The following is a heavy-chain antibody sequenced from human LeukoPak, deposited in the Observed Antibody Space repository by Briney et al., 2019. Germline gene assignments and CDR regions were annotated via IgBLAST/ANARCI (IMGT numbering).Heavy chain of an antibody. D-gene: IGHD6-13*01. Sequence: GGALILFCAASGFTFSSYWMHWVRQAPGKGLVWVSRINSDSRSTSYADSVKGRFTISRDNAKNTLYLQMNSLRAEDTAVYYCARVKSRIAAAGTAPDYWGQGNLVTVSS. CDR2: INSDSRST. V-gene: IGHV3-74*01. J-gene: IGHJ4*02. CDR1: GFTFSSYW. CDR3: ARVKSRIAAAGTAPDY.